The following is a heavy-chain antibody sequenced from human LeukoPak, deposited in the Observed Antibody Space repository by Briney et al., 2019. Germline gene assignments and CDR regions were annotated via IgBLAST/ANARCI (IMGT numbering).Heavy chain of an antibody. CDR3: ARESRSYYFGSGTYDAFDI. V-gene: IGHV3-66*01. Sequence: PGGSLRLSCAASGFSVGNNYISWVRQAPGKGLEWVSLIYSGGNTYYADSLKDRFTISRDTSMDTVFLQIASLRAGDTAVYYCARESRSYYFGSGTYDAFDIWGQGTMVTVSS. CDR2: IYSGGNT. J-gene: IGHJ3*02. CDR1: GFSVGNNY. D-gene: IGHD3-10*01.